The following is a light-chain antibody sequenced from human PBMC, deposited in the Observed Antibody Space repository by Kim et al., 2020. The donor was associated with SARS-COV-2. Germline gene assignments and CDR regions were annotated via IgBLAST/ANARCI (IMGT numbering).Light chain of an antibody. Sequence: DIVMTQSPNSLAVALGERATIDCKSTQSLLYAANNKDYLAWYQQRPGQPPKLLIYWASTRESGIPDRFSGSGSGTDFTLTISNLQAEDVAVYDCQQYYTSPYTFGQGTKLE. CDR1: QSLLYAANNKDY. CDR2: WAS. V-gene: IGKV4-1*01. J-gene: IGKJ2*01. CDR3: QQYYTSPYT.